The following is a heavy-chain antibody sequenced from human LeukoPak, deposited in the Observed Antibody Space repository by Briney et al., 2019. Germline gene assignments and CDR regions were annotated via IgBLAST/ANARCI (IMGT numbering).Heavy chain of an antibody. CDR3: AKDAADWSEGFY. J-gene: IGHJ4*02. CDR1: GFTVSSYG. CDR2: SSYDGRNE. D-gene: IGHD3-3*01. Sequence: GGSLRLAWAGSGFTVSSYGLDSVRQAPGEGLGWVAISSYDGRNELYADCVKGRFTICRDNSKKALYLQMSSMRPEDTAVYYCAKDAADWSEGFYWGQGTVVTVS. V-gene: IGHV3-30*18.